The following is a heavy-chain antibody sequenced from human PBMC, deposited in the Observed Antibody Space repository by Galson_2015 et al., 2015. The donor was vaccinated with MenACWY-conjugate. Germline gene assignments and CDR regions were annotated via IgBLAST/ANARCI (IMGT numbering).Heavy chain of an antibody. CDR3: ARDQGWPEDNGTDNWFDP. V-gene: IGHV3-33*01. CDR1: GFTFSSYG. D-gene: IGHD1-14*01. CDR2: IWYDGSNK. Sequence: SLRLSCAASGFTFSSYGMHWVRQAPGKGLEWVAVIWYDGSNKYYADSVKGRFTISRDNSKNTQYLQMNSLRAEDTAVYYCARDQGWPEDNGTDNWFDPWGQGTLVTVSS. J-gene: IGHJ5*02.